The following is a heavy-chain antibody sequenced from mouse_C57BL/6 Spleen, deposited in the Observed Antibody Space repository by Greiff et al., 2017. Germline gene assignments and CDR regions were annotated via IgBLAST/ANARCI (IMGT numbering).Heavy chain of an antibody. Sequence: EVQVVESGGGLVQPGGSLSLSCAASGFTFTDYYMSWVRQPPGKALEWLGFIRNKANGYTTEYSASVKGRFTISRDNSQSIIYLQKNALRAEDSATDYCARSACDGYGLYWYFDVWGTGTTVTVSS. CDR1: GFTFTDYY. V-gene: IGHV7-3*01. J-gene: IGHJ1*03. CDR3: ARSACDGYGLYWYFDV. CDR2: IRNKANGYTT. D-gene: IGHD2-3*01.